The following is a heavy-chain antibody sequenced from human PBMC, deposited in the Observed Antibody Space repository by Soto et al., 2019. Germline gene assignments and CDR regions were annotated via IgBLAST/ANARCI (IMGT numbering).Heavy chain of an antibody. D-gene: IGHD6-19*01. V-gene: IGHV1-24*01. CDR1: GYTLTELS. CDR2: FDPEDGET. CDR3: ATARGQWLVHYYYYGMDV. J-gene: IGHJ6*02. Sequence: GASVKVSCKVSGYTLTELSMHWVRQAPGKRLEWMGGFDPEDGETIYAQKFQGRVTMTEDTSTDTAYMELSSLRSEDTAVYYCATARGQWLVHYYYYGMDVWGQGTTVTVSS.